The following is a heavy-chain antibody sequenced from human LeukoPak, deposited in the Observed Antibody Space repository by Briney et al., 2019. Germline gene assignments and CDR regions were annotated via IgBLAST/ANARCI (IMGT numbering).Heavy chain of an antibody. CDR2: INHSGDT. J-gene: IGHJ4*02. CDR3: ARGSRNYNNYVGADY. Sequence: PSETLSLTCAVYGGAFSGYYWSWIRQPPGKGLEWIGEINHSGDTKYNPSLKRRVSMSVDVSKDQFSLKLTSLTAADTAVYYCARGSRNYNNYVGADYWGQGTLVTVSS. CDR1: GGAFSGYY. V-gene: IGHV4-34*01. D-gene: IGHD4-11*01.